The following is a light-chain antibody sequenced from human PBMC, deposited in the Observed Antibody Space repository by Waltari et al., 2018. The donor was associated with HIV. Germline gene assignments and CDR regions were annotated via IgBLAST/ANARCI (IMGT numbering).Light chain of an antibody. Sequence: QSVLTQPPSASGTPGQRVTISCSGSSSNIGRDIVHWYQQLPGTAPTLLIYNNNQRPSGVPDRFSGSKSGTSASLAISGLQSEDEADYYCAAWDDSLNGWVFGGGTKLTVL. J-gene: IGLJ3*02. CDR2: NNN. V-gene: IGLV1-44*01. CDR1: SSNIGRDI. CDR3: AAWDDSLNGWV.